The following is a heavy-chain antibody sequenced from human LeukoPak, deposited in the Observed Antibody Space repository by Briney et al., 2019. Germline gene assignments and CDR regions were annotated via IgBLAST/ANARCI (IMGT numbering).Heavy chain of an antibody. CDR1: GFTFSSYG. D-gene: IGHD3-3*01. CDR3: ARDFTSGAFDI. J-gene: IGHJ3*02. V-gene: IGHV3-33*01. Sequence: GRSLRLSCAASGFTFSSYGMHWVRQAPGKGLEWVAVIWYDGSNKYYADSVKGRFTISRDNSKNTLYLQMNSLRAEDTAVHYCARDFTSGAFDIWGQGTMVTVSS. CDR2: IWYDGSNK.